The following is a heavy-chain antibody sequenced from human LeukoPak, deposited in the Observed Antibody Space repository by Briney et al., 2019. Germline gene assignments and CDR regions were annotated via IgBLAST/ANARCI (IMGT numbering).Heavy chain of an antibody. J-gene: IGHJ4*02. CDR3: ARKRGSNHFDQ. V-gene: IGHV3-7*02. Sequence: GGSLRLSCAASGFTFSSFWMTWVRQAPGKGLEWVALINQIVSDKYYVDSVKGRFTISRDNAKSSLYQQMNRLRLEDTAVYFCARKRGSNHFDQWGQGTLVTVSS. CDR1: GFTFSSFW. CDR2: INQIVSDK. D-gene: IGHD4-23*01.